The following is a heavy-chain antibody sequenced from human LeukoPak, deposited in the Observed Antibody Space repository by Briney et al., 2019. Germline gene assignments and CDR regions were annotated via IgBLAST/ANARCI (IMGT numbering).Heavy chain of an antibody. Sequence: PSETLSLTCTVSGGSISSYYWSWIRQPPGKGLEWIGYIYYSGSTNYNPSLKSRVTISVDTSKNQFSLKLSSVTAADTAVYYCAITKSTIFGVVHDYWGQGTLVTVSS. D-gene: IGHD3-3*01. V-gene: IGHV4-59*08. CDR1: GGSISSYY. J-gene: IGHJ4*02. CDR3: AITKSTIFGVVHDY. CDR2: IYYSGST.